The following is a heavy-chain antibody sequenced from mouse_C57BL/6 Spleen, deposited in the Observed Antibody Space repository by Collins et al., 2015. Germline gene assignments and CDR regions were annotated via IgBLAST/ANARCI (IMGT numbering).Heavy chain of an antibody. CDR3: ARTFFDY. CDR2: IDPSDSYT. Sequence: QVQLQQPGAELVMPGASVKLSCKASGYTFTSYWVHWVKQRPGQGLEWIGEIDPSDSYTNYNQKFKGKSTLTVDKSSSTAYMQLSSLTSEDSAVYYCARTFFDYWGQGTTLTVSS. V-gene: IGHV1-69*01. CDR1: GYTFTSYW. J-gene: IGHJ2*01.